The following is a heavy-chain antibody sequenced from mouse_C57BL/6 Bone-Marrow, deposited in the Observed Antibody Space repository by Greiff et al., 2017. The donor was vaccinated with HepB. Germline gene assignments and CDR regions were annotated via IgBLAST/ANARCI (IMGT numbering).Heavy chain of an antibody. CDR1: GYSFTDYN. D-gene: IGHD1-1*01. V-gene: IGHV1-39*01. J-gene: IGHJ3*01. Sequence: EVKLMESGPELVKPGASVKISCKASGYSFTDYNMNWVKQSNGKSLEWIGVINPNYGTTSYNQKFKGKATLTVDQSSSTAYMQLNSLTSEDSAVYYCALYYGSSSGFAYWGQGTLVTVSA. CDR2: INPNYGTT. CDR3: ALYYGSSSGFAY.